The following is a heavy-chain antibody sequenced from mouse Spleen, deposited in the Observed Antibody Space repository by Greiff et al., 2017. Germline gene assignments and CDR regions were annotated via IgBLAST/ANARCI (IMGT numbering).Heavy chain of an antibody. D-gene: IGHD2-4*01. CDR2: ISDGGSYT. V-gene: IGHV5-4*03. CDR3: ARQIYYDYDAYFDV. CDR1: GFTFSSYA. Sequence: EVKLMESGGGLVKPGGSLKLSCAASGFTFSSYAMSWVRQTPEKRLEWVATISDGGSYTYYPDNVKGRFTISRDNAKNNLYLQMSHLKSEDTAMYYCARQIYYDYDAYFDVWGTGTTVTVSS. J-gene: IGHJ1*03.